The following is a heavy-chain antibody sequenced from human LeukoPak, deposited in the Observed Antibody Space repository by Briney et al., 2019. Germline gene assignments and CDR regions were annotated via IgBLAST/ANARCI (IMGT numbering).Heavy chain of an antibody. Sequence: ASVKVSCKASGYTFTSYGISWVRQAPGQGLEWMGWVSAYNGNTNYAQKLQGRVTMTTDTSTSTAYMELRSLRSDDTAVYYCARDRRDYDFWSGYYTGGGDYWGQGTLVTVSS. CDR3: ARDRRDYDFWSGYYTGGGDY. V-gene: IGHV1-18*01. CDR2: VSAYNGNT. D-gene: IGHD3-3*01. CDR1: GYTFTSYG. J-gene: IGHJ4*02.